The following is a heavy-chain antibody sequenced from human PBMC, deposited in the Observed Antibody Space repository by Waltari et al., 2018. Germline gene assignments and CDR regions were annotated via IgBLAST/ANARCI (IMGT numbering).Heavy chain of an antibody. D-gene: IGHD3-22*01. Sequence: QVQLVQSGAEVKKPGASVKGSCKASGYTFTSYDINWVRQATGQGLEWMGWMNPNSGNTGYAQKFQGRVTMTRNTSISTAYMELSSLRSEDTAVYYCARGSYYDSSGYSTSDAFDIWGQGTMVTVSS. V-gene: IGHV1-8*01. J-gene: IGHJ3*02. CDR1: GYTFTSYD. CDR2: MNPNSGNT. CDR3: ARGSYYDSSGYSTSDAFDI.